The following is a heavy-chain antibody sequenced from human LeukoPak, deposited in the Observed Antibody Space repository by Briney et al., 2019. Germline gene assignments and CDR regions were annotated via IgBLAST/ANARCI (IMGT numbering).Heavy chain of an antibody. CDR3: ARRVVNNRNWYFNL. V-gene: IGHV5-51*01. D-gene: IGHD4-23*01. Sequence: GESLKISCKGSGYSFTRNWIGWVRQMPGKGLEWMGIIHPGESDTRYSPSFQGQVTISADKSINTAYLQWSSLKASDTAMYYCARRVVNNRNWYFNLWGRGTLVTVSS. CDR1: GYSFTRNW. CDR2: IHPGESDT. J-gene: IGHJ2*01.